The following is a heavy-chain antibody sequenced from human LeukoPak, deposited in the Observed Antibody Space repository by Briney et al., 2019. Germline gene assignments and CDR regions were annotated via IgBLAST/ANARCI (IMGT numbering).Heavy chain of an antibody. CDR2: INPNSGGT. D-gene: IGHD3-10*01. Sequence: ASVKVSCKASGYTFTGYYMHWVRQAPGQGLEWMGWINPNSGGTNYAQKFQGRVTMTRDTSISTAYMELSRLRSDDTAVYYCARAENYMTHLDYWGQGTLVTVSS. J-gene: IGHJ4*02. CDR3: ARAENYMTHLDY. V-gene: IGHV1-2*02. CDR1: GYTFTGYY.